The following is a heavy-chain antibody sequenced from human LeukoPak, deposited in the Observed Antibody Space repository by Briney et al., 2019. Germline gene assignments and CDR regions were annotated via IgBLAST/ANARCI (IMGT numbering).Heavy chain of an antibody. D-gene: IGHD2-15*01. CDR3: ARLIAEGFSYYFDY. CDR1: GFSFSSYT. Sequence: GGSLRLSCAAPGFSFSSYTMTWVRRAQGKGLEWSPPSISSSSYRYFADSVKGRFTISRDNAKNSLYLQMNSLRAEDTAVYYCARLIAEGFSYYFDYWGQGTLVTVSS. CDR2: SISSSSYR. V-gene: IGHV3-21*01. J-gene: IGHJ4*02.